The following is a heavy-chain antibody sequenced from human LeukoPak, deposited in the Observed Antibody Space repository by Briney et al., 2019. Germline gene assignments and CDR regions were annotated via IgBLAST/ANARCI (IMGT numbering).Heavy chain of an antibody. J-gene: IGHJ4*02. CDR3: ATTLTRDSSGSYGALDY. V-gene: IGHV3-21*01. CDR1: GFTFSSNS. CDR2: ISDISDYI. D-gene: IGHD6-19*01. Sequence: GGSLRLSCAASGFTFSSNSMNWVRQAPGKGLEWVSSISDISDYIYYADSVKGRFTISRDNGKNSLYLPMNSLRVEDTAVYYCATTLTRDSSGSYGALDYWGQGALVTVPS.